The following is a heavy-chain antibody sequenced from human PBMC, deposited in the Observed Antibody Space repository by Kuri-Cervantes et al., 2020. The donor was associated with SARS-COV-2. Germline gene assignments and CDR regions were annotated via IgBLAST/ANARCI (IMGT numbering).Heavy chain of an antibody. CDR2: IYSGGST. Sequence: GESLKISCAASGFTVSSNYMSWVRQAPGKGLEWVSVIYSGGSTYYADSVKGRFTISRHNSKNTLYLQMNSLRAEDTAVYYCATEYSYHDAFDIWGQGTMVTVSS. V-gene: IGHV3-53*04. CDR3: ATEYSYHDAFDI. D-gene: IGHD5-18*01. J-gene: IGHJ3*02. CDR1: GFTVSSNY.